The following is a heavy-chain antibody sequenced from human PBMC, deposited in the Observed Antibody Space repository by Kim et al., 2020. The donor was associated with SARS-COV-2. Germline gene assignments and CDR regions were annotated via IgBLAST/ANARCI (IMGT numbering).Heavy chain of an antibody. CDR3: ASSRDGYNDYFDY. D-gene: IGHD5-12*01. J-gene: IGHJ4*02. Sequence: SAKKCQGRVTITADESTSTAYMELSSLRSEDTAVYYCASSRDGYNDYFDYWGQGTLVTVSS. V-gene: IGHV1-69*01.